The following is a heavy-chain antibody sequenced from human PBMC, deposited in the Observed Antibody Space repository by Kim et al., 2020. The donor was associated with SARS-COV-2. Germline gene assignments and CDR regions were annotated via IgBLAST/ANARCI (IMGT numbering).Heavy chain of an antibody. J-gene: IGHJ6*02. D-gene: IGHD2-2*01. CDR3: ARYCTSTSCHGPYYYYGMDV. Sequence: SETLSLTCAVSGGSISSSNWWSWVRQPPGKGLEWIGEIYHSGSTNYNPSLNSRVTISVDKSKNQFSLKLSSVTAADTAVYYCARYCTSTSCHGPYYYYGMDVWGQGTTVTVSS. V-gene: IGHV4-4*02. CDR1: GGSISSSNW. CDR2: IYHSGST.